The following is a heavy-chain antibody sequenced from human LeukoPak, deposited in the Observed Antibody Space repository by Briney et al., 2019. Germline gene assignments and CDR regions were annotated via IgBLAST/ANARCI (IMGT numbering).Heavy chain of an antibody. Sequence: PGGSLRLSCAASGFTFSSYAMSWVRQAPGKGLEWVSAMSGSGGSTYYADSVKGRFTISRDNSKNTLYLQMNSPRAEDTAVYYCAKDQGGPFDYWGQGTLVTVSS. V-gene: IGHV3-23*01. CDR1: GFTFSSYA. CDR3: AKDQGGPFDY. CDR2: MSGSGGST. J-gene: IGHJ4*02.